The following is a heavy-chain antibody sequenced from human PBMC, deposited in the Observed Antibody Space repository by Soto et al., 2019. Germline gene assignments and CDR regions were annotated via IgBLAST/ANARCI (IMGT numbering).Heavy chain of an antibody. Sequence: SVKVSCKASGGTFSSYTISWVRQAPGQGLEWMGRIIPILGIANYAQKFQGRVTITADKSTSTAYMELSSLRSEDTAVYYCARDRGYCSSTSCYDLDYWGQGTLVTVSS. CDR3: ARDRGYCSSTSCYDLDY. V-gene: IGHV1-69*04. CDR2: IIPILGIA. CDR1: GGTFSSYT. D-gene: IGHD2-2*01. J-gene: IGHJ4*02.